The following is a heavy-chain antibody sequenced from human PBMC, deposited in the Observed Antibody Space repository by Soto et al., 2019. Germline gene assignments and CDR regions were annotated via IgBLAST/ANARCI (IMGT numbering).Heavy chain of an antibody. CDR2: INGDGTST. V-gene: IGHV3-74*01. CDR3: AREVIEVVSALRWLDP. Sequence: PGGSLRLSCEASGFTFSSYAMSWVRQAPGKGLVWVSRINGDGTSTDYADSVRGRFTIAGDNAKNTLYLQMNSLRGEDTAVYFCAREVIEVVSALRWLDPWGQGILVTVSS. D-gene: IGHD2-15*01. CDR1: GFTFSSYA. J-gene: IGHJ5*02.